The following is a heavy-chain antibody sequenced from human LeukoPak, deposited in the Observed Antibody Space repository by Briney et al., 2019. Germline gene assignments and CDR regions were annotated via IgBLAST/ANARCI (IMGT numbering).Heavy chain of an antibody. CDR3: AALTGYQYFDY. J-gene: IGHJ4*02. Sequence: SETLSLTCTVSGDSISTGNYYWSWIRQPAGKGLEWIGRIYTSGSTHYNPSLKSRVTTSVDTSKNQFSLKLSSVTAADTAVYYCAALTGYQYFDYWGQGTLVTVSS. CDR1: GDSISTGNYY. D-gene: IGHD3-9*01. V-gene: IGHV4-61*02. CDR2: IYTSGST.